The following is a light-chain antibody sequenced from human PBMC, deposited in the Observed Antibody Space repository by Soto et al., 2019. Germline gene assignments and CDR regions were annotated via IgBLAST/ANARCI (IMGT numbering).Light chain of an antibody. CDR3: QSYDSTLSGSVV. CDR1: SSKIGSNY. V-gene: IGLV1-40*01. CDR2: GNS. Sequence: QSVLTQPPSASGTPGQRVTISCSGSSSKIGSNYVYWYQQLPGAAPKLLIYGNSDRPSGVPDRFSGSKSGTSASLAITGLQAEDEADYYCQSYDSTLSGSVVFGGGTKVTVL. J-gene: IGLJ2*01.